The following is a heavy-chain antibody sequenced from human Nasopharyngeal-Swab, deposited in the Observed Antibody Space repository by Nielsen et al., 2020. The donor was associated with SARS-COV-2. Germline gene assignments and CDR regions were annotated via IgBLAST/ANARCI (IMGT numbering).Heavy chain of an antibody. D-gene: IGHD3-22*01. CDR1: GFTFSSYA. Sequence: GESLKISCAASGFTFSSYAMSWVRQAPGKGLEWVSVIYSGGSSTYYADSVKGRFTISRDNSKNTLYLQMNSLRAEDTAVYYCAKERYYYDSSGYLLYYWGQGTLVTVSS. CDR2: IYSGGSST. J-gene: IGHJ4*02. CDR3: AKERYYYDSSGYLLYY. V-gene: IGHV3-23*03.